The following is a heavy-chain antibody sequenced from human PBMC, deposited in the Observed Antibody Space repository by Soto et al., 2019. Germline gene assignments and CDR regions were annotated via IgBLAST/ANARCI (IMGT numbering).Heavy chain of an antibody. CDR3: ARDHVRVLLCFGGEKWAYCYYAMDV. V-gene: IGHV4-4*02. CDR1: GGSISGSNW. D-gene: IGHD3-10*01. Sequence: SETLALTGAVSGGSISGSNWWSLVRQPPGKGREWIGEIYHSGSTNYNPSLKSRVTISVDKSKNQFSLKLSSVTAAETAVYYCARDHVRVLLCFGGEKWAYCYYAMDVWGQGKTVTVSS. CDR2: IYHSGST. J-gene: IGHJ6*02.